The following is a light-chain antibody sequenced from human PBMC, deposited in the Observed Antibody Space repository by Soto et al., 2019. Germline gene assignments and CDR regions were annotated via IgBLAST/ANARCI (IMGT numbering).Light chain of an antibody. CDR2: EGN. CDR1: SSDVGSYNL. J-gene: IGLJ1*01. V-gene: IGLV2-23*01. Sequence: QSVLTQPASVSGSSGQSITISCTRTSSDVGSYNLVSWYQQHPGKAPKLMIYEGNKRPSGVSNRFSGSKSGNTASLTISGLQAEDEADYYCCSYAGSSTFYVFGTGTKVTVL. CDR3: CSYAGSSTFYV.